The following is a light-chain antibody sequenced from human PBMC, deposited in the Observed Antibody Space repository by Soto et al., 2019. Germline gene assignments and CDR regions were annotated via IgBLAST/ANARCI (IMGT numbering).Light chain of an antibody. V-gene: IGLV2-18*02. J-gene: IGLJ1*01. CDR2: DVS. CDR1: SSDVGSYNR. Sequence: QSALTQPPSVSGSPGQSVTISCTGTSSDVGSYNRVSWYQQPPGTAPKVMIYDVSNPPSGVPDRFTGSKSGNTASLTISGLQAEDESDYYCSSYTSSSTYVFGTGTKLTVL. CDR3: SSYTSSSTYV.